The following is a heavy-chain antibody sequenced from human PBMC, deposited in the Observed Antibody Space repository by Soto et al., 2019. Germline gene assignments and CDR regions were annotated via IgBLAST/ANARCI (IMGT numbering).Heavy chain of an antibody. CDR2: ISWHGSNQ. V-gene: IGHV3-30*18. CDR1: GFTFSSYG. CDR3: AKHTGGYYRYDAFDI. D-gene: IGHD3-22*01. Sequence: QVQLVESGGGVVQPGRSLRLSCAAAGFTFSSYGMHWSRQVPGKGLEWLAVISWHGSNQYYADSVKGRFTISRDNSKNTLYLQMNSLRAEDTAVYYCAKHTGGYYRYDAFDIWGQGTMVTVSS. J-gene: IGHJ3*02.